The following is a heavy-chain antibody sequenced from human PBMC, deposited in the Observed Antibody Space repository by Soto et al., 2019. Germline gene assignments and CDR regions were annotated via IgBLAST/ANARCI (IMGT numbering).Heavy chain of an antibody. Sequence: QLQLVESGGGVIQPGRSLRLSCAASGFTFSRHGMHWVRQAPGKGLEWVADIGRDGRNTYYTDSVKGRFTISRDNSNNTLYLQMNNLRVEDTAVYYCARDDVYDDNGLEEWGQGTLVTVSS. V-gene: IGHV3-33*01. J-gene: IGHJ4*02. CDR2: IGRDGRNT. CDR1: GFTFSRHG. CDR3: ARDDVYDDNGLEE. D-gene: IGHD4-17*01.